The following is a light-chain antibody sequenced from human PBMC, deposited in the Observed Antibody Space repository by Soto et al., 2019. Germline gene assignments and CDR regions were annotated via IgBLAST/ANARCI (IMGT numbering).Light chain of an antibody. CDR3: SSDAGLNIPDV. Sequence: QSPLRLPAAAFAAPGQSGTISCPGTGSDGGGYNSVSWYKQHPDKSPKLMIYEVSKRPSGLPDRFSGSKSGNTASLTVSWLQAEDEADYCCSSDAGLNIPDVVGTATKVNVL. V-gene: IGLV2-8*01. J-gene: IGLJ1*01. CDR2: EVS. CDR1: GSDGGGYNS.